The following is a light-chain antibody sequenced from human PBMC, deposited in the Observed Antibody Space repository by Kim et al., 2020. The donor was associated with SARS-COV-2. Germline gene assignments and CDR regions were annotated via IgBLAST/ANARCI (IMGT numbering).Light chain of an antibody. Sequence: DISMTQSPATLPASVGDRITMTCRASQNITTCLAWYLQKPGKAPKLLIFEASTLQSGVSSRFSGSGSGTEFTLTINSLQPDDFATYYCQQYEIHPLTFGPRAKVDIK. CDR2: EAS. CDR3: QQYEIHPLT. V-gene: IGKV1-5*03. J-gene: IGKJ3*01. CDR1: QNITTC.